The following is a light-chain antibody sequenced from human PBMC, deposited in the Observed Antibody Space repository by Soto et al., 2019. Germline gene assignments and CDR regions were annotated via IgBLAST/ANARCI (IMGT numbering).Light chain of an antibody. CDR1: QSIRNN. V-gene: IGKV3-15*01. CDR3: QQYNNRLT. Sequence: EIVMTQSPATLSVSPGERASLSCRASQSIRNNLAWYQQKPGQAPRVLIYDASTRATGIPARFSGSGSGTEFTLTIRSLQSEDFAVYYCQQYNNRLTFGGGTKVEIK. CDR2: DAS. J-gene: IGKJ4*01.